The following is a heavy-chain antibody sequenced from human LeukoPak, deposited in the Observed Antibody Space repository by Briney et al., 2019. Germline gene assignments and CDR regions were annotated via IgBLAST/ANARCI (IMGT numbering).Heavy chain of an antibody. CDR3: ARALGKPIELFDY. V-gene: IGHV3-21*01. CDR2: ISSSSSYI. CDR1: GFTFSSYG. Sequence: PGGSLRLSCAASGFTFSSYGMHWVRQAPGKGLEWVSSISSSSSYIYYADSVKGRFTISRDNAKNSLYLQMNSLRAEDTAVYYCARALGKPIELFDYWGQGTLVTVSS. J-gene: IGHJ4*02. D-gene: IGHD3-10*01.